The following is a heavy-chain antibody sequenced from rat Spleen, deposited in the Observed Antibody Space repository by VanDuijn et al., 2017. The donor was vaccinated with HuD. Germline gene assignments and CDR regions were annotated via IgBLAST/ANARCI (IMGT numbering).Heavy chain of an antibody. Sequence: QVQLKESGPGLVQPSQTLSLTCTVSGFSLIRYNVHWVRQPPGEGLEWMGRMTYNGDTSYNSALISRLSISKDTSKSQVFLKMNSLQTEDTATYYCARDLRDYWGQGVMVTVSS. V-gene: IGHV2-63*01. CDR3: ARDLRDY. D-gene: IGHD1-11*01. J-gene: IGHJ2*01. CDR1: GFSLIRYN. CDR2: MTYNGDT.